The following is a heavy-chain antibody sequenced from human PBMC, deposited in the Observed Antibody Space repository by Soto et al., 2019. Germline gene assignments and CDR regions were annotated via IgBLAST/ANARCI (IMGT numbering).Heavy chain of an antibody. Sequence: GESLKISCKATGYTFISYWIAWVRQKPGKGLEWMGIIYPGDSDTRYSPSFKGQITISADKSITTAYLQWSSLKASDTAMYYCARILAEAGTGFDFWGQGTLVTVS. CDR1: GYTFISYW. J-gene: IGHJ4*02. V-gene: IGHV5-51*01. CDR2: IYPGDSDT. D-gene: IGHD6-19*01. CDR3: ARILAEAGTGFDF.